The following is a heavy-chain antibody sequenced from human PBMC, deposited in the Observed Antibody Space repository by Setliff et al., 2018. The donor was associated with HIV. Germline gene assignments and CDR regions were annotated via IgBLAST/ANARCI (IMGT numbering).Heavy chain of an antibody. D-gene: IGHD4-4*01. Sequence: VASVKVSCKASGYTFSNYDINWVRQATGQGLEWVGWMNPNSGNTGYAQKFQGRVTLTRNTSISTAYMELSSLRSEDPAVYACARVATVSPPGDYFDYWGQGTLVTVSS. CDR2: MNPNSGNT. V-gene: IGHV1-8*01. CDR1: GYTFSNYD. J-gene: IGHJ4*02. CDR3: ARVATVSPPGDYFDY.